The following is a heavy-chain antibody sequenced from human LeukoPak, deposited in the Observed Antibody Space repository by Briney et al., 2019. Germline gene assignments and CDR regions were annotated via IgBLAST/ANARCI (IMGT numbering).Heavy chain of an antibody. CDR1: GYTFTSYG. Sequence: ASVKVSCKASGYTFTSYGISWVRQAPGQGLEWMGWSSGYNGNTNYAQKLQGRVTMTTDTSTSTAYMELRSLRSDDTAVYYCAKVASGVVVVAAGYPWSGAFDIWGQGTMVTVSS. V-gene: IGHV1-18*01. CDR3: AKVASGVVVVAAGYPWSGAFDI. D-gene: IGHD2-15*01. J-gene: IGHJ3*02. CDR2: SSGYNGNT.